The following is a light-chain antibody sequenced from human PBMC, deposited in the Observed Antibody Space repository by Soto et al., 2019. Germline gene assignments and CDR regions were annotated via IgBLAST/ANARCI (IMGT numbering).Light chain of an antibody. CDR1: QGIETY. CDR2: QAT. Sequence: ILMTQSPSTLSASIGDRVSITCRASQGIETYLAWYQQKPGKAPRLLIYQATRLESGVPSRFSGSGSGTEFTFAISSLQPVDFASYYCQQFYWSSWTFGPGTKVEIK. J-gene: IGKJ1*01. CDR3: QQFYWSSWT. V-gene: IGKV1-5*03.